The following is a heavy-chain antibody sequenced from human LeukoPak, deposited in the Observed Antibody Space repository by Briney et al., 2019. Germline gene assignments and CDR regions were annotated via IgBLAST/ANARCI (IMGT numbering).Heavy chain of an antibody. CDR2: ISYDGSNK. J-gene: IGHJ4*02. CDR3: ARGGFY. V-gene: IGHV3-30*04. D-gene: IGHD3-16*01. CDR1: GFTFSGYA. Sequence: GGSLRLSCAASGFTFSGYAMHWVRQAPGKGLEWVAVISYDGSNKYYADSVKGRFTISRDNSKNTLYLQMNSLRAEDTAVYYCARGGFYWGQGTLVTVSS.